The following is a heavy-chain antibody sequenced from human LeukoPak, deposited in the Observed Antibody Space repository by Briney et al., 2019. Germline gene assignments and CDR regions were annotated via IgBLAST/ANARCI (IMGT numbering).Heavy chain of an antibody. Sequence: GGSLRLSCAASGFTFSSFSMHWVRQAPGKGLEWVAVVSYDGSKKYYADPVKGRFTISRDNSKNTLYLQMNSLRAEDTAVYYCARDVLVGATTPFDYWGQGTLVTVSS. CDR2: VSYDGSKK. V-gene: IGHV3-30-3*01. CDR1: GFTFSSFS. D-gene: IGHD1-26*01. CDR3: ARDVLVGATTPFDY. J-gene: IGHJ4*02.